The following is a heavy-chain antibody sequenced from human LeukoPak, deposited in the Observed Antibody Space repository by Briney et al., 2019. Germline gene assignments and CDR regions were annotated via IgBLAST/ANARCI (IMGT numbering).Heavy chain of an antibody. D-gene: IGHD3-10*01. Sequence: PGGSLRLSCAASGFTFSSYSMNWVRQAPGEGLEWVSSISSSSSYIYYADSVKGRFTISRDNAKNSLYLQMNSLRAEDTAEYYCARDGRDGSGSYYNYYYGMDVWGKGTTVTVSS. CDR3: ARDGRDGSGSYYNYYYGMDV. CDR2: ISSSSSYI. V-gene: IGHV3-21*01. CDR1: GFTFSSYS. J-gene: IGHJ6*04.